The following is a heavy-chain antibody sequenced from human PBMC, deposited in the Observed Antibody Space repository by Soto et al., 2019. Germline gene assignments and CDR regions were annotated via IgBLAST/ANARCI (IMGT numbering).Heavy chain of an antibody. CDR3: ARYSIGWYSTAFDI. CDR1: GDSISSYY. CDR2: IYYSGST. V-gene: IGHV4-59*01. J-gene: IGHJ3*02. D-gene: IGHD6-19*01. Sequence: SETLSLTCTVCGDSISSYYGSGIRQPPGKGLEWIGYIYYSGSTNYNPSLKSRVTISVDTSKNQFSLKLSSVTAADTAVYYCARYSIGWYSTAFDIWGQGTMVTVSS.